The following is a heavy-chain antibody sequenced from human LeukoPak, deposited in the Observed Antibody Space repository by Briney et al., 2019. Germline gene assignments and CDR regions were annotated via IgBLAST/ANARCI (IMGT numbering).Heavy chain of an antibody. J-gene: IGHJ4*02. V-gene: IGHV4-59*01. CDR3: AAGMVRGVIRPLYYFDY. CDR2: IYYSGST. D-gene: IGHD3-10*01. CDR1: GGSFSGYY. Sequence: SETLSLTCAVYGGSFSGYYWSWIRQPPGKGLEWIGYIYYSGSTNYNPSLKSRVTISVDTSKNQFSLKLSSVTAADTAVYYCAAGMVRGVIRPLYYFDYWGQGTLVTVSS.